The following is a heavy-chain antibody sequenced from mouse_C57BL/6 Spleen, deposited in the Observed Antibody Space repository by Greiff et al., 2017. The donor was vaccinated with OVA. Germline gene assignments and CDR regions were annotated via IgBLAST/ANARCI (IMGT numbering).Heavy chain of an antibody. CDR2: INPSTGGT. CDR3: ARRNNYYFDY. D-gene: IGHD1-3*01. J-gene: IGHJ2*01. V-gene: IGHV1-42*01. CDR1: GYSFTGYY. Sequence: VQLKQSGPELVKPGASVKISCKASGYSFTGYYMNWVKQSPEKSLEWIGEINPSTGGTTYNQKFKAKATLTVDKSSSTAYMQLKSLTSEDSAVYYCARRNNYYFDYWGQGTTLTVSS.